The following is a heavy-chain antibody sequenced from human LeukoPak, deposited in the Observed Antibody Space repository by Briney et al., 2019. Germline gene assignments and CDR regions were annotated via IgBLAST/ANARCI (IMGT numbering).Heavy chain of an antibody. D-gene: IGHD2-15*01. Sequence: PGGSLRLSCAASGFTVSGSFMTWVCQARGKGLEWVSVIYSGGETYYADSVKGRFTISRDNSKNTLYLQMNSLRAEDTAIYYCARDTPTIGTRYFDYWGQGTLVTVSS. CDR2: IYSGGET. CDR1: GFTVSGSF. CDR3: ARDTPTIGTRYFDY. V-gene: IGHV3-66*01. J-gene: IGHJ4*02.